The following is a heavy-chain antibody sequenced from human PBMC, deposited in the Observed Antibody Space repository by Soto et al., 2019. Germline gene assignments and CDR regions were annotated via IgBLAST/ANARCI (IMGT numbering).Heavy chain of an antibody. V-gene: IGHV3-30*18. CDR2: ISYDGSNK. CDR3: AKDRRHYDWDSWFDP. D-gene: IGHD3-16*01. Sequence: GGSLRLSCAASGFTFSSYGMHWVRQAPGKGLEWVAVISYDGSNKYYADSVKGRFTISRDNSKNTLYLQMNSLRAEDTAVYYCAKDRRHYDWDSWFDPWGQGTLVTVSS. CDR1: GFTFSSYG. J-gene: IGHJ5*02.